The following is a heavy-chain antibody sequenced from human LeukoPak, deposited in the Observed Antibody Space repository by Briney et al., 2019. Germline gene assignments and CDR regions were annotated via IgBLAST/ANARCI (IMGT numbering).Heavy chain of an antibody. J-gene: IGHJ4*02. D-gene: IGHD2-2*01. CDR3: AKGGSPSCYSSSGY. CDR1: GFTFSSYA. Sequence: GGSLRLSCAASGFTFSSYAMTWVRQAPGKGLEWVSSTSGSGDSTYYADSVKGRFTISRDNSRRTLYLQMNNLRAEDTAVYYCAKGGSPSCYSSSGYWGQGTLVTVSS. V-gene: IGHV3-23*01. CDR2: TSGSGDST.